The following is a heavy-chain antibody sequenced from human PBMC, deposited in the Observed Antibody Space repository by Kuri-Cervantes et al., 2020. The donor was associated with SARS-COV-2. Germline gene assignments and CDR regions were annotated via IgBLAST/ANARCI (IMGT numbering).Heavy chain of an antibody. D-gene: IGHD2-2*01. CDR3: ARDAPGVVVPAAINYYYGMDV. Sequence: GGSLRPSSEAFGSPFSTYAMSWVRQAPGKGLEWVSYISSSSSTIYYADSVKGRFTISRDNAKNSLYLQMNSLRAEDTAVYYCARDAPGVVVPAAINYYYGMDVWGQGTTVTVSS. CDR2: ISSSSSTI. V-gene: IGHV3-48*01. CDR1: GSPFSTYA. J-gene: IGHJ6*02.